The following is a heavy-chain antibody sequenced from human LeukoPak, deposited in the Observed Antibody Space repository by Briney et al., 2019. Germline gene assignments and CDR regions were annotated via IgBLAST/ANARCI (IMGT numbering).Heavy chain of an antibody. V-gene: IGHV3-30*04. CDR3: ARDSRFLEWLKVGQPDV. CDR2: ISYDGSNK. CDR1: GFTFSSYA. J-gene: IGHJ6*04. D-gene: IGHD3-3*01. Sequence: GGSLRLSCAASGFTFSSYAMHWVRQAPGKGLEWVAVISYDGSNKYYADSVKGRFTISRDNSKNTLYLQMNSLRAEDTAVYYCARDSRFLEWLKVGQPDVWGKGTTVTVSS.